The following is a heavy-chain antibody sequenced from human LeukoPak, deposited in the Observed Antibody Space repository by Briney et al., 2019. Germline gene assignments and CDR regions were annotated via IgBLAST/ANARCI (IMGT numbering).Heavy chain of an antibody. Sequence: SETLSLTCIVSGGSITTSDNYWGWIRQPPGKGLEWIGAVHNSGSTYYNPSLKSRVTMSIDRSTNRFSLKLSSVTAADTAVYYCARQVAITMVRGVISPGWTTETSEEGYYFDYWGQGTLVTVSS. D-gene: IGHD3-10*01. V-gene: IGHV4-39*07. CDR1: GGSITTSDNY. J-gene: IGHJ4*02. CDR3: ARQVAITMVRGVISPGWTTETSEEGYYFDY. CDR2: VHNSGST.